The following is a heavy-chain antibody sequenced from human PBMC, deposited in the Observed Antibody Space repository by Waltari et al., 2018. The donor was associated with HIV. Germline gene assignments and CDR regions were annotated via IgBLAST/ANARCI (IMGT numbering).Heavy chain of an antibody. Sequence: EVQLVESGGGLVQPGGSLRLSCAATGFIFSSYWMHWVGQVPGKGLVWFSRMKYDGSSATYADSVKGRFTISRDNAKKTLYLQMNSLRAEDTAVYYCARVEVVISSPWYWYFDLWGRGTLVTVSS. J-gene: IGHJ2*01. D-gene: IGHD3-3*01. CDR1: GFIFSSYW. CDR2: MKYDGSSA. CDR3: ARVEVVISSPWYWYFDL. V-gene: IGHV3-74*01.